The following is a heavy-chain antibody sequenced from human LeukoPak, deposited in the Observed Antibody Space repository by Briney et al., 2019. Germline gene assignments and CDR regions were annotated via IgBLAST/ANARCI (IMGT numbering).Heavy chain of an antibody. CDR2: IYNSGST. Sequence: PSETLSLTCTVSGGSISSYYWNWIRQPPGKGLEWIGYIYNSGSTNNNPSLKSRVTISVDTSKKQFSLKLSSVTAADTAVYYCARLTYSSSWYFDYWGQGTLVTVSS. J-gene: IGHJ4*02. V-gene: IGHV4-59*08. CDR3: ARLTYSSSWYFDY. D-gene: IGHD6-13*01. CDR1: GGSISSYY.